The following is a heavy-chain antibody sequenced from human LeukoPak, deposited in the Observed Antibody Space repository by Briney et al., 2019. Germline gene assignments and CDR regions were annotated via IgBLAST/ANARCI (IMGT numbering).Heavy chain of an antibody. Sequence: ASVKVSCKASGVTFSSYAISWVRQAPGQGLEWMGGIIPIFGTANYAQKFQGRVTITADESTNTAYMDLSSLRSEDTALYFCAREGGQTLDYYGSGSSLDYWGQGTLVTVSS. CDR1: GVTFSSYA. V-gene: IGHV1-69*13. D-gene: IGHD3-10*01. J-gene: IGHJ4*02. CDR3: AREGGQTLDYYGSGSSLDY. CDR2: IIPIFGTA.